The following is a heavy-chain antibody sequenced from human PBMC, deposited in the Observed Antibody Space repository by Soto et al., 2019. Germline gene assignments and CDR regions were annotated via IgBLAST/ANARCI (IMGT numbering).Heavy chain of an antibody. CDR2: IIPIFGTA. CDR3: ASGIGYSSSPEGPWDY. D-gene: IGHD6-6*01. Sequence: QVQLVQSGAEVKKPGSSVKVSCKASGGTFSSYAISWVRQAPGQGLEWMGGIIPIFGTANNAQTFQGRVTSTADESTSTAYMEMSTLRSEDTAVYYCASGIGYSSSPEGPWDYWGKGTLVTVSS. CDR1: GGTFSSYA. V-gene: IGHV1-69*12. J-gene: IGHJ4*02.